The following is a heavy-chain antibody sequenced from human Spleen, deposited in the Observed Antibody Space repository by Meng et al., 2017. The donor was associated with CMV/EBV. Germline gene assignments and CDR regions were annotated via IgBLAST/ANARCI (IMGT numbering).Heavy chain of an antibody. CDR1: GGSFSAFC. CDR3: ARAAWRAGANGGLDF. V-gene: IGHV4-34*01. J-gene: IGHJ4*02. D-gene: IGHD3/OR15-3a*01. CDR2: IYPSGNS. Sequence: GGSFSAFCWTWLRQATGKGLEWIGEIYPSGNSHKSPTLKSRVSISTDTSRNKFSLTLNSVTDADTAVYYCARAAWRAGANGGLDFWGQGTLVTVSS.